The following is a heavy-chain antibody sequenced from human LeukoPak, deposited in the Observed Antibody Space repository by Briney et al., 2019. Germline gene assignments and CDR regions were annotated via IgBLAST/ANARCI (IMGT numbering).Heavy chain of an antibody. J-gene: IGHJ6*04. CDR3: ARTGYSYGLHGVV. CDR1: GGSFSGYY. D-gene: IGHD5-18*01. V-gene: IGHV4-34*01. CDR2: INHSGST. Sequence: KPSETLSLTCAVYGGSFSGYYWSWIRQPPGKGLEWIGEINHSGSTNYNPSLKSRVTISVDTSKNQFSLKLSSVTAADTAVYYCARTGYSYGLHGVVWGKGTTVTVSS.